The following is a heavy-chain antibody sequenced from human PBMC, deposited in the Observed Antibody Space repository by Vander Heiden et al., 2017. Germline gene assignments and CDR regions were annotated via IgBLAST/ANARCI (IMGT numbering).Heavy chain of an antibody. Sequence: QVQLLESGGGVVQPGRSLRLSCAASGFPFSRYGMHWVRQAPGKGLEWVAVISYDGSNKYYADSVKGRVTISRDNSKNTLYRQMNSLRAEETAVYYCANNQYSDGCQSWVDAFDIWGQGTMVTVYS. CDR2: ISYDGSNK. CDR3: ANNQYSDGCQSWVDAFDI. D-gene: IGHD5-18*01. V-gene: IGHV3-30*18. CDR1: GFPFSRYG. J-gene: IGHJ3*02.